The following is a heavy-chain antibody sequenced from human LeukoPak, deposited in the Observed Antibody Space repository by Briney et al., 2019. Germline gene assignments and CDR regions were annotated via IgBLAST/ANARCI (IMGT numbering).Heavy chain of an antibody. D-gene: IGHD3-10*01. CDR2: IYYSGST. CDR3: ARSYGSGSSYYGMDV. CDR1: GDSISGYN. V-gene: IGHV4-59*01. J-gene: IGHJ6*02. Sequence: SETLSLTCTVSGDSISGYNWSWIRQPPGKGLEWIGYIYYSGSTNYNPSLKSRVTISVDTSKNQFSLMLSSVTAADTAVYYCARSYGSGSSYYGMDVWGQGTTVTVSS.